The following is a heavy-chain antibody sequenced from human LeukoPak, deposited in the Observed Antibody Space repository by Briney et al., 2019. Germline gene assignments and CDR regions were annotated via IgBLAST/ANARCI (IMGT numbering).Heavy chain of an antibody. V-gene: IGHV3-7*03. Sequence: GGSLRLSCAASGFTFSSYWMSWVRQAPGKGLEWVANIKQDGSEIYYVDSVKGRFTISRDNAKNSLYLQMSSLRAEDTAVYYCAREPPDYYDSSGYYGDYWGQGTLVTVSS. CDR2: IKQDGSEI. CDR3: AREPPDYYDSSGYYGDY. D-gene: IGHD3-22*01. J-gene: IGHJ4*02. CDR1: GFTFSSYW.